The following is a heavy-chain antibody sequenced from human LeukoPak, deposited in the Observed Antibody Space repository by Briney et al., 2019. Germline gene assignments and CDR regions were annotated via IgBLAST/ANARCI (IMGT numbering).Heavy chain of an antibody. V-gene: IGHV4-39*02. CDR2: VYYTGTT. CDR1: GGSISSTTYY. CDR3: ARSPTYYYFDY. Sequence: SETLSLTCTVSGGSISSTTYYWGWIRQPPGKGLEWIGTVYYTGTTYYNPSLKSRVTISVDTSKNHFSLTLSSVTAADTAVYYCARSPTYYYFDYWGQGTLVTVSP. J-gene: IGHJ4*02. D-gene: IGHD2/OR15-2a*01.